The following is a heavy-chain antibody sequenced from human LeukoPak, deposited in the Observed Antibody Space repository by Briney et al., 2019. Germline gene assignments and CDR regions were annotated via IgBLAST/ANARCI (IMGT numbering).Heavy chain of an antibody. CDR3: ARTRGSETTVTYYYFDY. D-gene: IGHD4-17*01. V-gene: IGHV3-64*01. CDR1: GFTFSSYW. Sequence: PGGSLRLSCAASGFTFSSYWMHWVRQAPGKGLEYVSAISSNGCSKYYVNSVKGRFTIPRDNSKNTLYLQMVSLRAEDMAVYYCARTRGSETTVTYYYFDYWGQGTLVTVSS. CDR2: ISSNGCSK. J-gene: IGHJ4*02.